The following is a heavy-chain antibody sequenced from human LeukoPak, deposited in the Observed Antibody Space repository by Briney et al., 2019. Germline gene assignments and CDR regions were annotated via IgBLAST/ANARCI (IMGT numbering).Heavy chain of an antibody. J-gene: IGHJ4*02. Sequence: GGSLRLSCAASGFTFSSHSMNWVRQAPGKGLEWASSITSGSSYIYYADSVKGRFTISRDNAKNSLYLQMNSLRAEDTAVYYCARDRVGTTFDYWGQGTLVTVSS. CDR2: ITSGSSYI. D-gene: IGHD1-26*01. V-gene: IGHV3-21*01. CDR3: ARDRVGTTFDY. CDR1: GFTFSSHS.